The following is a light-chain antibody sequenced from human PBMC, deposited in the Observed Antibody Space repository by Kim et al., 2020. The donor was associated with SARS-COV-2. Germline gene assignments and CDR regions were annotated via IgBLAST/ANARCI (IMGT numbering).Light chain of an antibody. Sequence: ASVGDRVTMTCRTSQSISSYLNWYQQKPGKAPNLLISAASSLQSGVPSRFSGSGSGTDFTLTISSLQPEDIATYYCQQSYSIPWTFGQGTKVDIK. V-gene: IGKV1-39*01. J-gene: IGKJ1*01. CDR1: QSISSY. CDR2: AAS. CDR3: QQSYSIPWT.